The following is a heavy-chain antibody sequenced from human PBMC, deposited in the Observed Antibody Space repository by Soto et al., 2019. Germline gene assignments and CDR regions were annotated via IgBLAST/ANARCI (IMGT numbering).Heavy chain of an antibody. CDR1: GFTFSSYA. CDR2: ISGSGGST. J-gene: IGHJ6*02. V-gene: IGHV3-23*01. CDR3: AKGEVVTAPGLYGMDV. D-gene: IGHD2-21*02. Sequence: EVQLLESGGGLAQPGGSLRLSCAASGFTFSSYAMSWVRQAPGKGLEWVSAISGSGGSTYYADSVKGRFTISRDNSKNTLYLQMNSLRAEDTAVYYCAKGEVVTAPGLYGMDVWGQGTTVTVSS.